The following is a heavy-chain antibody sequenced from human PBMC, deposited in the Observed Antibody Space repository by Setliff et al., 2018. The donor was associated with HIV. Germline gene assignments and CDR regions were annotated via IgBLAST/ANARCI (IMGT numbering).Heavy chain of an antibody. D-gene: IGHD2-21*02. Sequence: ASVKVSCKASGYTFTSYAMHWVRQAPGQRLEWMGWSNAGNGNTKYSQKFQGRVTITRDTSASTAYMELSSLRSEDTAVYYCAAGYCGGDCYSRQSYFDYWGQGTLVT. CDR1: GYTFTSYA. V-gene: IGHV1-3*01. CDR2: SNAGNGNT. J-gene: IGHJ4*02. CDR3: AAGYCGGDCYSRQSYFDY.